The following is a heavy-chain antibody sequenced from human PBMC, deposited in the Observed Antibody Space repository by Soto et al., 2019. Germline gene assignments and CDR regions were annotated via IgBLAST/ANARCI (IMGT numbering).Heavy chain of an antibody. V-gene: IGHV4-59*01. D-gene: IGHD3-10*01. CDR3: ARARVGFYYDGMDV. CDR2: IYYSGST. Sequence: PSETLSLTCTVSGGSISSYYWSWIRQPPGKGLEWIGYIYYSGSTNYNPSLKSRVTISVDTSKNQFSLKLSSVTAADTAVYYCARARVGFYYDGMDVWGQGTTVTVSS. CDR1: GGSISSYY. J-gene: IGHJ6*02.